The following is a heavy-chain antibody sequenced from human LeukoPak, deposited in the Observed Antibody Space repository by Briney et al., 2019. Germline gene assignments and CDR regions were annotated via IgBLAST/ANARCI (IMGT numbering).Heavy chain of an antibody. CDR2: LYYGGTA. CDR3: AGGMAIISGDAFHV. D-gene: IGHD5-24*01. Sequence: PSETLSLTCTVSGGSVSSSSFYWAWIRQPPGKGLEWLGSLYYGGTAYYNSSLGNRVTISDDTSKNQFSLKLTSVTAADTAMYFCAGGMAIISGDAFHVWGQGTKVTVSS. V-gene: IGHV4-39*01. J-gene: IGHJ3*01. CDR1: GGSVSSSSFY.